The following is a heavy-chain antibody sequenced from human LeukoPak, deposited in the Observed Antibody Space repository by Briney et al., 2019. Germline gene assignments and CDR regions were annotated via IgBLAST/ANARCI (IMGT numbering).Heavy chain of an antibody. D-gene: IGHD3-22*01. CDR1: GGSTTDYF. J-gene: IGHJ5*02. Sequence: SETLSLTCTVSGGSTTDYFWSWIRQPAGKGLEWIGRIYSSGSTNYNPSLKSRVTISVDTSKNQFSLKLSSVTAADTAVYYCARLVSSGYYYTSWGQGTLVTVSS. CDR3: ARLVSSGYYYTS. CDR2: IYSSGST. V-gene: IGHV4-4*07.